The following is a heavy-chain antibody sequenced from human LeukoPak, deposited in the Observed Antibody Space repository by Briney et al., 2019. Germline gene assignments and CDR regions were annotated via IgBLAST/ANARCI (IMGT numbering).Heavy chain of an antibody. CDR1: GYSISSGYY. D-gene: IGHD2-15*01. CDR2: IYHSGST. CDR3: ARPAATGYYFDY. Sequence: PSETLSLTCAVSGYSISSGYYWGWIRQPPGKGLEWIGSIYHSGSTYYNPSLKSRVTISVGTSKNQFSLKLSSVTAADTAVYYCARPAATGYYFDYWGQGTLVTVSS. V-gene: IGHV4-38-2*01. J-gene: IGHJ4*02.